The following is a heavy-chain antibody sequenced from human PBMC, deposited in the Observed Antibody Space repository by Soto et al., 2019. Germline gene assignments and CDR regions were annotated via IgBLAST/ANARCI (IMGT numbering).Heavy chain of an antibody. Sequence: SETLSLTCTVSGGSMISYYWSWIRQPPGRGLEWIGFIYYAGSTKYNPSLNSRVTISVDTSKNQFSLTVTNMDPVDTGTYYCAQLPWKQLWPRAPVVNWGQGTPVTVSS. CDR2: IYYAGST. CDR1: GGSMISYY. V-gene: IGHV4-59*01. J-gene: IGHJ4*02. D-gene: IGHD5-18*01. CDR3: AQLPWKQLWPRAPVVN.